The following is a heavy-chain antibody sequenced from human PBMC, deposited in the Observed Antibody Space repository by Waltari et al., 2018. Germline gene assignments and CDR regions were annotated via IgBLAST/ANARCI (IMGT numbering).Heavy chain of an antibody. CDR2: IWFDGSKI. CDR1: GFGFSSFG. J-gene: IGHJ6*03. V-gene: IGHV3-33*08. CDR3: ARCPDEYNYYYMEV. Sequence: QVQLVESGGGVVQPGKSLRLSCAGSGFGFSSFGFHWVRQAPGKGLEGVAIIWFDGSKIYYADSVKGRFTISRDNSRNTVYLQMNSLRPEDSGVYYCARCPDEYNYYYMEVWGRGTTVSVSS.